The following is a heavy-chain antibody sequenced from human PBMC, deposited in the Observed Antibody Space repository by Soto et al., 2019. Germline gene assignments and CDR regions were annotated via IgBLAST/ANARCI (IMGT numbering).Heavy chain of an antibody. V-gene: IGHV1-58*01. CDR2: IVVGNGKT. CDR3: AADRLDAFDI. CDR1: EFTFTSSA. D-gene: IGHD6-6*01. J-gene: IGHJ3*02. Sequence: SVKVSCKASEFTFTSSAVQWVRQARGQRLEWIGWIVVGNGKTKYAQKFHERVTITRDMSTRTIYMELNSLTFEDTALYYCAADRLDAFDIWGQGTLVTVSS.